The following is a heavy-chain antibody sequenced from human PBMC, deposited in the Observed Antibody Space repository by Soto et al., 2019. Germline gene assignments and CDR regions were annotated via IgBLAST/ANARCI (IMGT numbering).Heavy chain of an antibody. CDR3: ARDLSKWELLSPGY. Sequence: QVQLVESGGGVVQPGRSLRLSCAASGFTFSSYAMHWVRQAPGRGLGWVAVISYDGSNKYYADSVKGRFTISRDNSKNTLYLQMNSLRAEDTAVYYCARDLSKWELLSPGYWGQGTLVTVSS. D-gene: IGHD1-26*01. J-gene: IGHJ4*02. CDR2: ISYDGSNK. V-gene: IGHV3-30-3*01. CDR1: GFTFSSYA.